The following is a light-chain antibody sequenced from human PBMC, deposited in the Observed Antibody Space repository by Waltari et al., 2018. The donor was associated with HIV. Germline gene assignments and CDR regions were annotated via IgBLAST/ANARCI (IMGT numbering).Light chain of an antibody. CDR3: QQYNRYST. CDR2: QAA. CDR1: QSISIW. Sequence: DIQMTQSPSPLSASVADRVTITCRASQSISIWLAWYQQKPGKAPQLLLYQAATVESGVPSRSGGSAAGTEFTLTISSLQPDDCATDYWQQYNRYSTFGQGTKVEIK. J-gene: IGKJ1*01. V-gene: IGKV1-5*03.